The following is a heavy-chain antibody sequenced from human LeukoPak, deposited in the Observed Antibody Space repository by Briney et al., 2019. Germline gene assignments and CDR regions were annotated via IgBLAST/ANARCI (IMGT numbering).Heavy chain of an antibody. J-gene: IGHJ3*02. V-gene: IGHV3-33*01. Sequence: GGSLRLSCAASGFTFSSYGMHWVRQAPGKGLEWAAVIWYDGSNKYYADSVKGRFTISRDNSKNTLYLQMNSLRAEDTAVYYCARDGRFGVPSGAFDIWGQGTMVTVSS. CDR3: ARDGRFGVPSGAFDI. CDR2: IWYDGSNK. CDR1: GFTFSSYG. D-gene: IGHD3-3*01.